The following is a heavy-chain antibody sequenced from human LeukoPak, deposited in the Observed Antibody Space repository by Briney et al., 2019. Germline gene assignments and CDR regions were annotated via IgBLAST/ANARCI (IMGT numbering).Heavy chain of an antibody. CDR1: GGSISSSSYY. D-gene: IGHD2-21*02. CDR3: ARQGGGDLDY. CDR2: IYYSGST. V-gene: IGHV4-39*01. J-gene: IGHJ4*02. Sequence: PSETLSLTCTVSGGSISSSSYYWGWIRQPPGKGLEWIGSIYYSGSTYYNPSLKSRVTISVDTSKNQFSLKLSSVTAADTAVYYCARQGGGDLDYWGQGTLVTVSS.